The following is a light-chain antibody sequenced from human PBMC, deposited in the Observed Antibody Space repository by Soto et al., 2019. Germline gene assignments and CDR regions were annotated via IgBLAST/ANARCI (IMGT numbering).Light chain of an antibody. CDR2: AAF. CDR3: QQSYSTLPWT. CDR1: QSISSY. Sequence: DIQMTQSPSSLSASVGDRVTITCRASQSISSYLNWYQQKPGKAPKLLIYAAFSLQSGVPSRFSGSGSGTDFTLTISSLQPEDFATYYCQQSYSTLPWTFGQGTKVDIK. J-gene: IGKJ1*01. V-gene: IGKV1-39*01.